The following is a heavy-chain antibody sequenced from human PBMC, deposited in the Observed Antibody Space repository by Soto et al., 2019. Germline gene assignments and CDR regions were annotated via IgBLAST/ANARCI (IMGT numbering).Heavy chain of an antibody. CDR2: ISYSGDT. D-gene: IGHD3-16*02. CDR3: AKDRYSRTTWEGCWLGP. J-gene: IGHJ5*02. V-gene: IGHV4-31*03. Sequence: SETLSLTCTVSGASISSAGYSWSWVRQHPGKGLEWIGYISYSGDTDYNPSLRSRVSISIDTSRNQFSLKLSSVTAADTAVFFVAKDRYSRTTWEGCWLGPWGQGTMVTVSS. CDR1: GASISSAGYS.